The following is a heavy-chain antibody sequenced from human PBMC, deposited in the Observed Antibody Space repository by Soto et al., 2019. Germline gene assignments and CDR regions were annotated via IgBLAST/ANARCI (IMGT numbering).Heavy chain of an antibody. D-gene: IGHD2-2*02. CDR3: AMEYCSSTSCYRDY. J-gene: IGHJ4*02. CDR2: IIPILGIA. Sequence: QVQLVQSGAEVKKPGSSVKVSCKASGGTFSSYTISWVRQAPGQGLEWMGRIIPILGIANYAQKFPGRATSTADKSTSTAYMELSSLRSEDTAVYYCAMEYCSSTSCYRDYWGQGTLVTVSS. CDR1: GGTFSSYT. V-gene: IGHV1-69*02.